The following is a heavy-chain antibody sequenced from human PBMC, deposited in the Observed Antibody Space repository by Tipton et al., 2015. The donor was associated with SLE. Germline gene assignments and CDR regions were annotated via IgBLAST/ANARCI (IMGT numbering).Heavy chain of an antibody. D-gene: IGHD4-17*01. V-gene: IGHV4-59*11. CDR1: GGSISSHY. Sequence: TLSLTCTVSGGSISSHYWSWIRQPPGKGLEWIGYIYYSGSTNYNPSLKSRVTISVDTSKNQFSLKLSSVTAADTAVYYCASGYGDYGAYWGQGTLVTVSS. CDR3: ASGYGDYGAY. J-gene: IGHJ4*02. CDR2: IYYSGST.